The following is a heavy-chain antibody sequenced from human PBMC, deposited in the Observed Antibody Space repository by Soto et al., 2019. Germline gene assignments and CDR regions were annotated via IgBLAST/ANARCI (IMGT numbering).Heavy chain of an antibody. V-gene: IGHV4-34*01. CDR2: INRCGIT. J-gene: IGHJ1*01. Sequence: PLETHSFRGPVYGVSSSGHGCTLIRKPPGKGLELIGEINRCGITNFNPSEKSRLTISPDTSQKQVSLELTSVTAAATAVYYCARVAIRIAIQSTDAWGPGSLVTGSS. CDR3: ARVAIRIAIQSTDA. CDR1: GVSSSGHG. D-gene: IGHD2-15*01.